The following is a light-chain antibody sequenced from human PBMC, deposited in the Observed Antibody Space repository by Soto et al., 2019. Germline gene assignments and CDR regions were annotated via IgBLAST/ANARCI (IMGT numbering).Light chain of an antibody. Sequence: QSVLAQPPSASGTPGQGVTISCSGSTSNIGSNYVYWYQQLPGTAPKLLIYRNNQRPSGVPDRFSGSKSGTSASLAISGLRSDDEADYFCATWDDSLNGFYVSGTGTKSPS. J-gene: IGLJ1*01. CDR3: ATWDDSLNGFYV. CDR1: TSNIGSNY. CDR2: RNN. V-gene: IGLV1-47*01.